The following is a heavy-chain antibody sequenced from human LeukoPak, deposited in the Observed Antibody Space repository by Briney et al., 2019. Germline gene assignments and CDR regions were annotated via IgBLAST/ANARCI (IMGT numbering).Heavy chain of an antibody. CDR1: GFTFSSYA. CDR2: VRGSGFST. J-gene: IGHJ4*02. D-gene: IGHD3-10*01. V-gene: IGHV3-23*01. CDR3: AKSGFRYYFDY. Sequence: GGSLRLSCAASGFTFSSYAMTWVRQAPGKGLEWVSTVRGSGFSTYYADSVKGRFTISRDNSKNTLYLQMSSPRAEDTAVYYCAKSGFRYYFDYWGQGTLVTVSS.